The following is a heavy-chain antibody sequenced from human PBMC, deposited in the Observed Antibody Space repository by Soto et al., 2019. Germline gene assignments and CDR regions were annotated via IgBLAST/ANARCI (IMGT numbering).Heavy chain of an antibody. J-gene: IGHJ4*02. D-gene: IGHD2-2*01. CDR2: IYSGGST. CDR1: GFTVSSNY. CDR3: AREPAGRRGYFDY. V-gene: IGHV3-53*01. Sequence: PGGSLRLSCAASGFTVSSNYMSWVRQAPGKGLERVSVIYSGGSTYYADSVKGRFTISRDNSKNTLYLQMNSLRAEDTAVYYCAREPAGRRGYFDYWGQGTLVTVSS.